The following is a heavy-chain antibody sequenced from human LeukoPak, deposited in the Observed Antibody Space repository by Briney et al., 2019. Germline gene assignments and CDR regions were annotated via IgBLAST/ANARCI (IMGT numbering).Heavy chain of an antibody. CDR3: ARDREAHPWSEGEFDY. Sequence: ASVKVSCKASGYTFTGYYMHWVRQAPGQGLEWMGWINPNSGGTNYAQKFQGRVTMTRDTSISTAYMELSRLRSDDTAVYYCARDREAHPWSEGEFDYWGQGTLVTVSS. V-gene: IGHV1-2*02. CDR1: GYTFTGYY. D-gene: IGHD3-10*01. J-gene: IGHJ4*02. CDR2: INPNSGGT.